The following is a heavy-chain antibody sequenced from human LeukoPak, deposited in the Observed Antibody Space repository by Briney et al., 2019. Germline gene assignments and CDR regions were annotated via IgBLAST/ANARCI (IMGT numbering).Heavy chain of an antibody. CDR1: GFTFSNYW. D-gene: IGHD3-10*01. CDR2: MKQDGSEK. J-gene: IGHJ4*02. V-gene: IGHV3-7*01. CDR3: ARNRGSMVWGPEDY. Sequence: GGSLRLSCAASGFTFSNYWMSWVRQAPGKGLEWVANMKQDGSEKYYVDSAKGRFTISRDNAKNSLYLQMNSLRAEDTAVYYCARNRGSMVWGPEDYWGQGTLITVSS.